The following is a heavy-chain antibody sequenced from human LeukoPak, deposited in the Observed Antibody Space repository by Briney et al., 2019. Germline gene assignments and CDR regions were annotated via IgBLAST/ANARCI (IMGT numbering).Heavy chain of an antibody. CDR2: FNPENGNT. D-gene: IGHD6-13*01. Sequence: ASVKVSCKASGYSFVGYGITWVRQAPGQGLEWMGWFNPENGNTNCAQKVQGRVTMTADTSTSTSYMELRSLRSDDTAVYYCARGAEAETSPLDFWGQGTLVIVS. J-gene: IGHJ4*02. CDR3: ARGAEAETSPLDF. CDR1: GYSFVGYG. V-gene: IGHV1-18*01.